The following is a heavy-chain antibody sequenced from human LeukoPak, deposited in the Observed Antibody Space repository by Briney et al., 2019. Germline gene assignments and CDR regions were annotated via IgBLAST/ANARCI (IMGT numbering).Heavy chain of an antibody. D-gene: IGHD3/OR15-3a*01. J-gene: IGHJ4*02. CDR3: ARGVPTGYYTSCYDY. Sequence: GGSLRLSCAASGINFSDSEMNWVRQAPGKGLEWVSFISSSGTTIYYADSVKGRFTISRDNAKNSLYLQMNSLRAEDTAVYYCARGVPTGYYTSCYDYWGQGTLVTVSS. CDR2: ISSSGTTI. CDR1: GINFSDSE. V-gene: IGHV3-48*03.